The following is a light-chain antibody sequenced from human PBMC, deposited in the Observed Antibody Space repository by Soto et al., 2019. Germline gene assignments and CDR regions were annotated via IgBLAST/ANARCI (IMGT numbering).Light chain of an antibody. J-gene: IGKJ1*01. CDR2: GAS. Sequence: DIVLTQSPGTLSLSPGDRATLSCRASQSVTSSFLAWYQQKPGQAPRLLIYGASIRATGIPDRFSGSGSETDFTLTISRLEPEDFALYYCQQYVTSPWTFGRGTRVDIK. V-gene: IGKV3-20*01. CDR1: QSVTSSF. CDR3: QQYVTSPWT.